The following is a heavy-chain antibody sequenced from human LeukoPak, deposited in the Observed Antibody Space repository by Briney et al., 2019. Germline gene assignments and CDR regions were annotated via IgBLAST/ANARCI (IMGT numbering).Heavy chain of an antibody. D-gene: IGHD6-19*01. J-gene: IGHJ4*02. CDR3: ARDVVDSSGWYED. CDR2: INPSRGST. Sequence: ASVKVSCKASGYTFISYYMHWVRQAPGQALDWMGIINPSRGSTSYAQKFQGRVTMTRDTSTSTDYMELSSLRSEDTAVYYCARDVVDSSGWYEDWGQGTLVTVSS. V-gene: IGHV1-46*01. CDR1: GYTFISYY.